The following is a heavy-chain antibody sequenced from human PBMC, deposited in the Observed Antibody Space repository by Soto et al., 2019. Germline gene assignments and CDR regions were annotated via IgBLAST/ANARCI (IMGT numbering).Heavy chain of an antibody. J-gene: IGHJ6*04. D-gene: IGHD6-13*01. CDR3: ASSAAAEAGRYYFQGMDV. CDR2: INPNSGGT. CDR1: GYTFTGYY. Sequence: ASVKVSCKASGYTFTGYYMHWVRQAPGQGLEWMGWINPNSGGTNYAQKFQGWVTMTRDTSISTAYMELSRLRSDDTAVYYCASSAAAEAGRYYFQGMDVWGKGTTVPVSS. V-gene: IGHV1-2*04.